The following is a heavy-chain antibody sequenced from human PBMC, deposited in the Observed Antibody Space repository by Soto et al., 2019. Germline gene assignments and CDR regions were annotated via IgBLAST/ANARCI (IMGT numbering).Heavy chain of an antibody. V-gene: IGHV3-11*06. CDR1: GFTFSDYY. J-gene: IGHJ6*02. CDR3: ARDERPSYDFWSGYRYYYGMDV. CDR2: ISSSSSYT. Sequence: PGGSLRLSCAASGFTFSDYYMSWIRQAPGKGLEWVSYISSSSSYTNYADSVKGRFTISRDNAKNSLYLQMNSLRAEDTAVYYCARDERPSYDFWSGYRYYYGMDVWGQGTTVTV. D-gene: IGHD3-3*01.